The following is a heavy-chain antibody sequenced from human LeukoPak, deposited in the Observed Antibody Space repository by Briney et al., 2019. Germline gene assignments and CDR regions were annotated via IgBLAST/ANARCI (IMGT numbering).Heavy chain of an antibody. CDR1: GYTFTSCY. V-gene: IGHV1-46*01. D-gene: IGHD1-26*01. J-gene: IGHJ6*02. CDR2: INPSGGST. CDR3: ARDRLVGATTAYYYYGMDV. Sequence: ASVKVSCKASGYTFTSCYMHWVRQAPGQGLEWMGIINPSGGSTSYAQKFQGRVTMTRDTSTSTVYMELSSLRSEDTAVYYCARDRLVGATTAYYYYGMDVWGQGTTVTVSS.